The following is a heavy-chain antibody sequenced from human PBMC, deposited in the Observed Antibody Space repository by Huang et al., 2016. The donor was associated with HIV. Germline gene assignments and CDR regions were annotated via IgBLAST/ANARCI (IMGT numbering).Heavy chain of an antibody. Sequence: EVQLVESGGNLIQTGGSLRLACAASGFRFDNSAMYWVRQAPGKVLEWVSSISWNSANIAYGDSVKGRFTISRDNARNSLYLQMNSLRPDDTALYYCVKGDIVGTANFFDYWGQGTQVSVSS. CDR3: VKGDIVGTANFFDY. CDR1: GFRFDNSA. V-gene: IGHV3-9*01. D-gene: IGHD1-26*01. J-gene: IGHJ4*02. CDR2: ISWNSANI.